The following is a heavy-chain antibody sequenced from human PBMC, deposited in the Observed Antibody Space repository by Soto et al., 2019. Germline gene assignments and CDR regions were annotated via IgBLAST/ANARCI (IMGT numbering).Heavy chain of an antibody. V-gene: IGHV4-59*01. J-gene: IGHJ4*02. Sequence: PSETLSLTCTVSGGSISSYYWSWIRQPPGKGLEWIGYIYYSGSTNYSPSLKSRVTISVDTSKNQFSLKLSSVTAADTAMYYCARLTYYDSTGTFDYWGQGTLVTVSS. D-gene: IGHD3-22*01. CDR1: GGSISSYY. CDR2: IYYSGST. CDR3: ARLTYYDSTGTFDY.